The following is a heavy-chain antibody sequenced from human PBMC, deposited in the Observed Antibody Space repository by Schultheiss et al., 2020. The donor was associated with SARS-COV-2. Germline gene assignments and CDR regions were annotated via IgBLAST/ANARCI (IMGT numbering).Heavy chain of an antibody. CDR1: GFIFSDYA. J-gene: IGHJ6*02. Sequence: GGSLRLSCAASGFIFSDYAMSWVRQAPGKGLEWVANIKQDGSEKYYVDSVKGRFTISRDNSKNSLYLQMNSLRTEDTALYYCAKDLTAAGTREGYYYYAMDVWGQGTTVTVSS. V-gene: IGHV3-7*03. CDR2: IKQDGSEK. D-gene: IGHD6-13*01. CDR3: AKDLTAAGTREGYYYYAMDV.